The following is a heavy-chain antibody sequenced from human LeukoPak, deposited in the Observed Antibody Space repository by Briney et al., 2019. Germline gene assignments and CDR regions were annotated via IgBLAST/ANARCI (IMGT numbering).Heavy chain of an antibody. Sequence: SGPTLVNPTQTLTLTCTFSGFSLNTSGVGVGWIRQPPGKALGWLALIYGNTDKRYSPSLKSRLTITKDTSKNQVVLTMTNMDPVDTATYYCAHRRRTGLENWFDPWGQGTLVTVSS. CDR1: GFSLNTSGVG. D-gene: IGHD1-1*01. J-gene: IGHJ5*02. V-gene: IGHV2-5*01. CDR3: AHRRRTGLENWFDP. CDR2: IYGNTDK.